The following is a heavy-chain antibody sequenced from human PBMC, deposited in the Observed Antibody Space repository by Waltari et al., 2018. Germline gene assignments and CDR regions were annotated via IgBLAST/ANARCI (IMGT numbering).Heavy chain of an antibody. CDR3: ARPATIDY. J-gene: IGHJ4*02. D-gene: IGHD5-12*01. V-gene: IGHV3-7*01. CDR1: GFTFSSYW. CDR2: IKQDGSEK. Sequence: EVQLVESGGGLVQPGGSLRLSCAASGFTFSSYWRSWVRQAPGKGLEWVANIKQDGSEKYYVDSVKGRFTISRDNAKNSLYLQMNSLRAEDTAVYYCARPATIDYWGQGTLVTVYS.